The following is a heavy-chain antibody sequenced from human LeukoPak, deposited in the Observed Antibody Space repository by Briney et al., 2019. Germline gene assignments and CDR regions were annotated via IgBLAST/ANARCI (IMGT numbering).Heavy chain of an antibody. V-gene: IGHV3-21*01. CDR1: EFSFKSYS. CDR3: VRLRGNSDSSGYYYYYDS. Sequence: GGSLRLSCAASEFSFKSYSFNWVRQAPGKGLEWVSSINKGSTHMYYADSVKGRFTVSRDDAQNSLYLQMNSLSAEDTALYYCVRLRGNSDSSGYYYYYDSWGRGTQVTVSS. CDR2: INKGSTHM. J-gene: IGHJ4*02. D-gene: IGHD3-22*01.